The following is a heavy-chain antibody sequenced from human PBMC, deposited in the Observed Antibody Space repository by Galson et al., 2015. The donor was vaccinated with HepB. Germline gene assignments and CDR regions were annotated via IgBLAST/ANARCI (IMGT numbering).Heavy chain of an antibody. D-gene: IGHD2-15*01. CDR1: GFPFGNYA. CDR3: TLGGAAAY. V-gene: IGHV3-49*03. CDR2: IKSKTFGGTT. Sequence: SLRLSCAGSGFPFGNYAMSWFRQAPGKGLEWLGYIKSKTFGGTTQYAASVRGRFTISRDDYASLAYLQMNNLRIEDTAMYYCTLGGAAAYLGQGTLVTVSS. J-gene: IGHJ4*02.